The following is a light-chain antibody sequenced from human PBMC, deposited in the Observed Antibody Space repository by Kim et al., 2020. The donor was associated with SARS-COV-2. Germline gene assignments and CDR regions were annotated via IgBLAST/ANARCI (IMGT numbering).Light chain of an antibody. J-gene: IGLJ2*01. CDR3: GTWDNRIDSGV. V-gene: IGLV1-51*01. CDR1: TSNISNNL. Sequence: GQRVTISCSGGTSNISNNLVCWYQHLPGTAPKILIYSGNKRPSGVPGRFSASKSGTSASLAISGLQTGDEDDYYCGTWDNRIDSGVFGGGTTLTVL. CDR2: SGN.